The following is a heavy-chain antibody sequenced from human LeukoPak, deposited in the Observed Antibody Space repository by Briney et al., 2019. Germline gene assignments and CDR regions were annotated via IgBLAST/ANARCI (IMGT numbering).Heavy chain of an antibody. CDR1: GGSISGYY. CDR2: IYSGST. Sequence: SETLSLNCTVSGGSISGYYWNWIRQPPGKGLEWIGYIYSGSTNYNPSLESRVTISVDTSKNQFSLKLSSVTAADTAVYYCARFRAFDIWGQGTMVTASS. V-gene: IGHV4-4*09. CDR3: ARFRAFDI. D-gene: IGHD3-10*01. J-gene: IGHJ3*02.